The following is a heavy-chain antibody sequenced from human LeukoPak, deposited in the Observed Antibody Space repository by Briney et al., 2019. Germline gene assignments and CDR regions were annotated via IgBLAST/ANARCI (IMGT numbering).Heavy chain of an antibody. CDR1: GYSISSGYY. CDR3: ARRGYSYVDY. J-gene: IGHJ4*02. CDR2: IYHSGST. Sequence: SETLSLTCAVSGYSISSGYYWGWIRQPPGKGLEWIGGIYHSGSTYYNPSLKSRVTISVDTSKNQFSLKLSSVTAADTAVYYCARRGYSYVDYWGQGTLVTVSS. D-gene: IGHD5-18*01. V-gene: IGHV4-38-2*01.